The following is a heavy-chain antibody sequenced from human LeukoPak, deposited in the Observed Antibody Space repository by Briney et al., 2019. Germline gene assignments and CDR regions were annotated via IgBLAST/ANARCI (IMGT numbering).Heavy chain of an antibody. CDR3: ARDHGRDGLRFLEWSCYYYGMDV. J-gene: IGHJ6*02. D-gene: IGHD3-3*01. V-gene: IGHV3-30-3*01. CDR1: GFTFSSYS. Sequence: PGGSLRLSCAASGFTFSSYSMHWVRQAPGKGLEWVAVISYDGSNKDYADSVKGRFTISRDNSKNTLYLQMNSLRAEDTAVYYCARDHGRDGLRFLEWSCYYYGMDVWGQGTTVTVSS. CDR2: ISYDGSNK.